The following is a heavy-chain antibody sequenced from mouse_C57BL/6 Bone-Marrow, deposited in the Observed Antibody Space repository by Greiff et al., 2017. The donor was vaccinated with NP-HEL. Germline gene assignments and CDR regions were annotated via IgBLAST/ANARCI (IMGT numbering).Heavy chain of an antibody. D-gene: IGHD1-1*01. CDR2: ISDGGSYT. Sequence: DVMLVESGGGLVKPGGSLKLSCAASGFTFSSYAMSWVRQTPEKRLEWVATISDGGSYTYYPDNVKGRFTISRDNAKNNLYLQMSHLKSEDTAMYYCARESTTVVAPFAYWGQGTLVTVSA. J-gene: IGHJ3*01. CDR1: GFTFSSYA. CDR3: ARESTTVVAPFAY. V-gene: IGHV5-4*01.